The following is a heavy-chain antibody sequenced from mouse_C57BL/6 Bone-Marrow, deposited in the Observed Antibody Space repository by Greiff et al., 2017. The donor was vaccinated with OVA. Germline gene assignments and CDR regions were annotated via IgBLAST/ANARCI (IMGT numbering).Heavy chain of an antibody. CDR2: IYPYNGVS. V-gene: IGHV1-31*01. Sequence: VQLKESGPELVQPGASVKISCKASGYSFIGHYMHWVKQSHGNILDWIGYIYPYNGVSSYTQKFKGKATLTEDKSSSTAYMELRSLTSEDSADYCAARGAGFDYWGQGTTLTVSS. J-gene: IGHJ2*01. CDR3: ARGAGFDY. CDR1: GYSFIGHY.